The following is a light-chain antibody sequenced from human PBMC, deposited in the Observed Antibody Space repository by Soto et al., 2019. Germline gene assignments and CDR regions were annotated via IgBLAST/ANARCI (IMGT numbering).Light chain of an antibody. V-gene: IGKV3-20*01. CDR3: QQYSNSPGT. CDR1: QSVSSAY. J-gene: IGKJ1*01. Sequence: EIVLTQSPGTLSLSPGERATLSCRASQSVSSAYLVWYQQKPGQAPRLLIFGASSRATGTPDRFSGSGSGTDFTLTISRLEPEDFAVYFCQQYSNSPGTFGQGTKVEIK. CDR2: GAS.